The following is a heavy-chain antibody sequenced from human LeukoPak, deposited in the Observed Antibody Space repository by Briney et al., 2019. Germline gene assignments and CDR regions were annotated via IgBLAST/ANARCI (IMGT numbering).Heavy chain of an antibody. D-gene: IGHD4-17*01. CDR3: ARVRHGDYSDY. V-gene: IGHV3-48*03. CDR2: ISSSGSTI. CDR1: GFTFSSYE. Sequence: GGSLRLSCAASGFTFSSYEMNWVRQAPGKGLEWVSYISSSGSTIYYADSVKGRFTISRDNAKNSLYLQMNSLRAEDTAVYYCARVRHGDYSDYWGQGTLVTVSS. J-gene: IGHJ4*02.